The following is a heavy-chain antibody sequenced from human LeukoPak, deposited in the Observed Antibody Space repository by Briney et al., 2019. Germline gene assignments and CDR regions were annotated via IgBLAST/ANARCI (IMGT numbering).Heavy chain of an antibody. Sequence: ASVKVSCKASGYTFTSYDINWVRQAPGQGLEWMGWINAGNGNTKYSQEFQGRVTITRDTSASTAYMELSSLRSEDMAVYYCARRATYYDILTGYRLGYYFDYWGQGTLVTVSS. CDR2: INAGNGNT. J-gene: IGHJ4*02. CDR1: GYTFTSYD. V-gene: IGHV1-3*03. D-gene: IGHD3-9*01. CDR3: ARRATYYDILTGYRLGYYFDY.